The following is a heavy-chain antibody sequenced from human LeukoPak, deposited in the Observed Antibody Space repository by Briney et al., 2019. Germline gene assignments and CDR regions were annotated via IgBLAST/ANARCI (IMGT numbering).Heavy chain of an antibody. D-gene: IGHD3-22*01. CDR1: GYTFTSYD. Sequence: GASVKVSCKASGYTFTSYDINWVRQATGQGLEWMGWMNPNSGNTGYAQKFQGRVTMTRNTSISTAYMELSSLRSEETAVYYCARGPETPYYYDSTDYYYYYMGVWGKGTTVTVSS. J-gene: IGHJ6*03. V-gene: IGHV1-8*01. CDR2: MNPNSGNT. CDR3: ARGPETPYYYDSTDYYYYYMGV.